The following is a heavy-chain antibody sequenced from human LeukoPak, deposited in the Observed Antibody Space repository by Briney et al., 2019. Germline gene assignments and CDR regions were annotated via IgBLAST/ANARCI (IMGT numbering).Heavy chain of an antibody. V-gene: IGHV3-30-3*01. J-gene: IGHJ4*02. CDR3: ARGLEIVVVTAIVVY. Sequence: GGSLRLSCAASGFTFSSYAMHWVRQAPGKGLEWVAVISYDGSNKYYADSVKGRFTISRDNSKNTLYLQMNSLRAEDTAVYYCARGLEIVVVTAIVVYWGQGTLVTVSS. D-gene: IGHD2-21*02. CDR1: GFTFSSYA. CDR2: ISYDGSNK.